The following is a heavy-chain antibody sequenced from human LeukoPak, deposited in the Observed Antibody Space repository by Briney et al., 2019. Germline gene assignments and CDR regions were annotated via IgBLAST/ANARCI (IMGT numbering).Heavy chain of an antibody. Sequence: GGSLRLSCAASGFTFSSYSMNWVRQAPGKGLEGVSSISSITSYIYYAASVKLRFPISRDNAKHSLYLQITRLRPEHTAVYYCARDGLLWFGESPYYFDYWGQGTLVTVSS. J-gene: IGHJ4*02. D-gene: IGHD3-10*01. CDR3: ARDGLLWFGESPYYFDY. CDR1: GFTFSSYS. V-gene: IGHV3-21*01. CDR2: ISSITSYI.